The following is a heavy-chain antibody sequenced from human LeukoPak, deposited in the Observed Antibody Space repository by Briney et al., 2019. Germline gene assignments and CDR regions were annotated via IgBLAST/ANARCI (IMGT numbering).Heavy chain of an antibody. V-gene: IGHV3-9*03. Sequence: GRSLRLSCAASGFTFDDYAMHWVRHAPGKGLEWVSGISWNSGSIVYADSVRGRFTISRDNAKNSLYLQMNSLRAEDMALYYCAKDNYDILTGYFDYWGQGTLVTVSS. CDR2: ISWNSGSI. CDR3: AKDNYDILTGYFDY. J-gene: IGHJ4*02. D-gene: IGHD3-9*01. CDR1: GFTFDDYA.